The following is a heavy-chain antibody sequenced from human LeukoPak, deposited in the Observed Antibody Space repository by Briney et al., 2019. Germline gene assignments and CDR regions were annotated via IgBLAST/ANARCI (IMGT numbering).Heavy chain of an antibody. CDR1: GDSISTYY. CDR2: IHTTGST. D-gene: IGHD3-22*01. Sequence: PSETLSLTCTVSGDSISTYYWSWIRQSAGKGPEWIGRIHTTGSTNYNPSLKSRVTMSVDASKKQLSLKFNSVTAADTAVYYCARGGIYSDSSGFRYFDSWGQGTLLTVSS. CDR3: ARGGIYSDSSGFRYFDS. J-gene: IGHJ4*02. V-gene: IGHV4-4*07.